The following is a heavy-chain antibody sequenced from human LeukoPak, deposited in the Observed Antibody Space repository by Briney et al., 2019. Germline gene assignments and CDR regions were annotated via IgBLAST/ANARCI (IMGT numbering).Heavy chain of an antibody. CDR3: TRGMLRQPPDY. V-gene: IGHV3-30-3*01. J-gene: IGHJ4*02. D-gene: IGHD3-10*02. CDR1: GFTFNSYS. CDR2: ISDDETYK. Sequence: GGSLRLSCAASGFTFNSYSMHWVRQAPGKGLECVTAISDDETYKFYADSVKGRFTISRDNSNNTLYLQMNSLRVEDTAIYYCTRGMLRQPPDYWGQGMLVTVSS.